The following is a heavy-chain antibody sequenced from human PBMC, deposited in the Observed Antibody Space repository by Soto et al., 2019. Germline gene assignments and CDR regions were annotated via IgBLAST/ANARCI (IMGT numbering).Heavy chain of an antibody. Sequence: SETLSLTCAVSGYSIGSGYYWAWIRQSPGKGLEWIGSIYHAGSVYYNPSLNGRVALSMDTSKDHFSLKLTSVTAADTAVYYCARTFDYYGMDVWGQGTTVTVSS. V-gene: IGHV4-38-2*01. CDR3: ARTFDYYGMDV. CDR2: IYHAGSV. CDR1: GYSIGSGYY. J-gene: IGHJ6*02.